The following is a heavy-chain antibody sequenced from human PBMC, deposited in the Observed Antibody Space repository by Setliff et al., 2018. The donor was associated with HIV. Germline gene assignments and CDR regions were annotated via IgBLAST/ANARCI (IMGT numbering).Heavy chain of an antibody. V-gene: IGHV4-4*07. CDR1: GGSISSYY. D-gene: IGHD6-13*01. J-gene: IGHJ4*02. CDR3: ARDLGTGDSKWYGVFDY. Sequence: SETLSLTCTVSGGSISSYYWSWIRQPPGKGLEWIGRVYITGRIHYNPSLKSRVSLSIDTSKNQFSLKLSSVTAADTAVYYCARDLGTGDSKWYGVFDYWGQGTLVTVSS. CDR2: VYITGRI.